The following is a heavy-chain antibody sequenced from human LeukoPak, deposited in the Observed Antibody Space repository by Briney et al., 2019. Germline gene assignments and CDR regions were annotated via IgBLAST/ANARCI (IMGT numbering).Heavy chain of an antibody. D-gene: IGHD3-22*01. CDR1: GGTFSSYA. J-gene: IGHJ4*02. CDR2: LIPILGIA. V-gene: IGHV1-69*04. Sequence: GASVKFSSKASGGTFSSYAISWVRQAPGQGLEWMGRLIPILGIANYAQKFQGRVTITADKSTSTAYMELSSLRSEDTAVYYCARDTPSNYYDSSGYTFDYWGQGTLVTVSS. CDR3: ARDTPSNYYDSSGYTFDY.